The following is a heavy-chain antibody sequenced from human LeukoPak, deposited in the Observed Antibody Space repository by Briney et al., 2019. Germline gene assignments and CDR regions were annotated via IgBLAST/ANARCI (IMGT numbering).Heavy chain of an antibody. CDR1: GGSISSYY. J-gene: IGHJ6*03. D-gene: IGHD6-6*01. Sequence: PSETLSLTCTVSGGSISSYYWSWIRQPAGKGLEWIGRIYTSGSTNYNPSLKSRVTVSVDTSKNQFSLKLSSVTAADTAVYYCARDPIAAHPYYYYMDVWGKGTTVTVSS. V-gene: IGHV4-4*07. CDR2: IYTSGST. CDR3: ARDPIAAHPYYYYMDV.